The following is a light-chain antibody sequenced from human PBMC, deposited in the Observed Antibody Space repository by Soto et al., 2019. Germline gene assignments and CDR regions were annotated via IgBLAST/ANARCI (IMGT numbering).Light chain of an antibody. J-gene: IGLJ1*01. Sequence: QSALTQPASVSGSPGQSITISCTGTSSDVGSYNYVSWYQQHPGKAPKLMIYEVSNRPSGVSSRFSDSKSGNTASLTISGLQAEDEADYYCSSYTSSSTLFGTGTKLTVL. CDR3: SSYTSSSTL. CDR2: EVS. CDR1: SSDVGSYNY. V-gene: IGLV2-14*01.